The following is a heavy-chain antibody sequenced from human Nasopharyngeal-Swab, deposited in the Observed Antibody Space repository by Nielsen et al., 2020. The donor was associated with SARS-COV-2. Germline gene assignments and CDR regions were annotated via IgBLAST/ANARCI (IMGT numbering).Heavy chain of an antibody. CDR2: IYYSGST. Sequence: SETLSLTCTVSGGSISSSSYYWSWIRQPPGKGLEWIGYIYYSGSTNYNPSLKSRVTISVDTSKNQFSLKLSSVTAADTAVYYCAREMVSGLLEIVVVPAATISYGMDVWGQGTTVTVSS. J-gene: IGHJ6*02. V-gene: IGHV4-61*01. CDR1: GGSISSSSYY. D-gene: IGHD2-2*03. CDR3: AREMVSGLLEIVVVPAATISYGMDV.